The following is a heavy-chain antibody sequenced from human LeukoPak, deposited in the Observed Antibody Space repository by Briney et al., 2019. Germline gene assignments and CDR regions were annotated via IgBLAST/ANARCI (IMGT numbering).Heavy chain of an antibody. D-gene: IGHD3-10*01. CDR1: GFTFNNYA. Sequence: GGSLRLSCAGSGFTFNNYAMSRVRQAPGKGLEWVSAISGTGATTYYADSVKGRFAIFRDNSKNTLYPQMSSLRAEDTAVYYCAKDQRFGDLDDYRGQGTLVTVSS. CDR2: ISGTGATT. J-gene: IGHJ4*02. CDR3: AKDQRFGDLDDY. V-gene: IGHV3-23*01.